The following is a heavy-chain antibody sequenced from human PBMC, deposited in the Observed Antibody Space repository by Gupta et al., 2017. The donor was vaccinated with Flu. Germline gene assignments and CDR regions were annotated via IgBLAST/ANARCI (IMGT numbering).Heavy chain of an antibody. CDR1: GFTFSSYA. CDR2: IVGSATDT. J-gene: IGHJ4*02. V-gene: IGHV3-23*01. Sequence: VQLLESGGGLVQPGGSLRLSCSASGFTFSSYAMAWVRQAPGKGLEWVSAIVGSATDTYYADSVKGRFTISRDNSESTLYLQMNSLRADDTAVYYCATTPTIYGVVYFDYWGQGTRVTVSS. CDR3: ATTPTIYGVVYFDY. D-gene: IGHD3-3*01.